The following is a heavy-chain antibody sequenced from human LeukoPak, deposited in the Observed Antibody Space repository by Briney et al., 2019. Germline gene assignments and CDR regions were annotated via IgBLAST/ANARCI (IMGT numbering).Heavy chain of an antibody. V-gene: IGHV3-11*01. J-gene: IGHJ4*02. CDR3: ATYDYGADYFDY. CDR2: VSSGGDTT. CDR1: GFTFSDYY. D-gene: IGHD4/OR15-4a*01. Sequence: GASLRLSCAASGFTFSDYYMSWIRQAPGKGLGRVSYVSSGGDTTYYADSVTGRFTLSRDNAKNSLYLHMNSLRAEDTATYYCATYDYGADYFDYWGQGTLVTVST.